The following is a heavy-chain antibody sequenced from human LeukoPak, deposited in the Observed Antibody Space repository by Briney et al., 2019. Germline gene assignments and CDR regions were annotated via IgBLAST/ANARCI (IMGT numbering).Heavy chain of an antibody. V-gene: IGHV3-9*01. J-gene: IGHJ4*02. Sequence: GGSLRLSCAASGFTFDDYAMHWVRQAPGKGLEWVSGISWNSGSIGYADSVKGRFTISRDNAKNSLHLQMNSLRAEDTALYYCAKGTYSSGWYVFGYWGQGTLVTVPS. D-gene: IGHD6-19*01. CDR1: GFTFDDYA. CDR3: AKGTYSSGWYVFGY. CDR2: ISWNSGSI.